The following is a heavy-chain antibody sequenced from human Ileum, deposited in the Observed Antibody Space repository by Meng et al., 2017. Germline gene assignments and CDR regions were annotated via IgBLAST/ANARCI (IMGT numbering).Heavy chain of an antibody. V-gene: IGHV3-74*01. CDR3: VQDSTGPFDS. CDR2: INEHGSST. J-gene: IGHJ4*02. D-gene: IGHD1-1*01. Sequence: GESLKIPCAASGFSFSSYWMHRVRQAPGKGLEWVSRINEHGSSTSYADSVKGRFNISRDNPRNTLYLQMNSLRADDTAVYYCVQDSTGPFDSWGQGTLVTVSS. CDR1: GFSFSSYW.